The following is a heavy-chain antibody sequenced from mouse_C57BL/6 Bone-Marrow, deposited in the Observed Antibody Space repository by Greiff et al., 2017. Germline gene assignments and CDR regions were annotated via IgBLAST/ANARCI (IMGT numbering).Heavy chain of an antibody. CDR2: SDPSDSYT. CDR1: GYTFTSYW. V-gene: IGHV1-59*01. CDR3: ARGDGSSPFDY. Sequence: QVQLQQPGAELVRPGTSVKLSCKASGYTFTSYWMHWVKQRPGQGLEWIGVSDPSDSYTNYNQKFKGKATLTVDTSSSTAYMQLSSLTSEDSAVYYCARGDGSSPFDYWGQGTTLTVSS. D-gene: IGHD1-1*01. J-gene: IGHJ2*01.